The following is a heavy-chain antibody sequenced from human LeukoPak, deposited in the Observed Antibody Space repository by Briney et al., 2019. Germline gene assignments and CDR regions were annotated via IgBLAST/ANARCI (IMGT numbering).Heavy chain of an antibody. V-gene: IGHV4-59*10. Sequence: SETLSLTCAVYGGSFSGYYWSWIRQPAGKGLEWIGRIYTSGSTNYNPSLKSRVTMSVDTSKNQFSLKLSSVTAADTAVYYCATRIAVAGTETDYWGQGTLVTVSS. CDR1: GGSFSGYY. CDR2: IYTSGST. D-gene: IGHD6-19*01. J-gene: IGHJ4*02. CDR3: ATRIAVAGTETDY.